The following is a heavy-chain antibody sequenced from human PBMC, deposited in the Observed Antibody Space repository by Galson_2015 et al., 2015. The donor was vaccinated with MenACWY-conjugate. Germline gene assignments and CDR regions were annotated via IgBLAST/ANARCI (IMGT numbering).Heavy chain of an antibody. D-gene: IGHD2-21*02. CDR1: DINFEDYR. V-gene: IGHV3-9*01. CDR2: LSWNNFTI. Sequence: SLRLSYAVSDINFEDYRMNWGRQAPGKGQEWVSGLSWNNFTIASADSVKGRFTVSRDNAQNSLYLQMNSLREEDTASYYCVKETGGSDFYMGPRAFDMWGRGTLVIVSS. J-gene: IGHJ3*02. CDR3: VKETGGSDFYMGPRAFDM.